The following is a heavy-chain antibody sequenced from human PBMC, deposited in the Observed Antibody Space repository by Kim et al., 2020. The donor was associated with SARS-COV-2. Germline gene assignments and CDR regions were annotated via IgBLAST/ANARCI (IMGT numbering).Heavy chain of an antibody. V-gene: IGHV3-7*01. CDR1: GFMLSSYW. J-gene: IGHJ4*02. D-gene: IGHD3-22*01. CDR2: IKHDGSDT. CDR3: ARGRRHYYDSTGYYYYFDY. Sequence: GGSLRLSCATSGFMLSSYWMSWVRQAPGKGLEWVANIKHDGSDTFYVDSVRGRFTISRDNAKKSLFLQMNSLRANDTAMYYCARGRRHYYDSTGYYYYFDYWGRGALVTVSS.